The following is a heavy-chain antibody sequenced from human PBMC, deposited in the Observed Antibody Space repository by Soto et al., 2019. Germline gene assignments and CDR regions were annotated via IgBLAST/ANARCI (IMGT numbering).Heavy chain of an antibody. D-gene: IGHD2-2*01. CDR3: ASEGGIVVVPAAHYFDY. CDR1: GGAFSSYA. V-gene: IGHV1-69*13. J-gene: IGHJ4*02. Sequence: SVKVSCKASGGAFSSYAISWVRQAPGQGLEWMGGIIPIFGTANYAQKFQGRVTITADESTSTAYMELSSLGSEDTAVYYCASEGGIVVVPAAHYFDYWGQGTLVTVSS. CDR2: IIPIFGTA.